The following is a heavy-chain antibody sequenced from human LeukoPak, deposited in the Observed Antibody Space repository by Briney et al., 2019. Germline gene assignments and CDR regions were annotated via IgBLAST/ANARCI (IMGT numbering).Heavy chain of an antibody. Sequence: PGGSLRLSCAASGFTFSSYAMSWVRQAPGKGLEWVSAISGSGGSTYYADSVKGRFTISRDNSKNTLYLQMTSLRAEDTAVYYCAKERYYYDSSGYSALDYWGQGTLVTVSS. D-gene: IGHD3-22*01. J-gene: IGHJ4*02. CDR3: AKERYYYDSSGYSALDY. V-gene: IGHV3-23*01. CDR2: ISGSGGST. CDR1: GFTFSSYA.